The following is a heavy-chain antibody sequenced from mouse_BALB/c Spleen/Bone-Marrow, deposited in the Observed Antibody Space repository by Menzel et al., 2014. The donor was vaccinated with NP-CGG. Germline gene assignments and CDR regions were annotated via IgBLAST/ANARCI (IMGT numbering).Heavy chain of an antibody. CDR3: ARDSRSTVSHFDY. J-gene: IGHJ2*01. Sequence: DVKLVESGGGLVQPGDSLRLSCATSGFTFTDYYMNWVRQPPGKALEWLGFIRNKANGYTTEYSASVKGRFTISRDNSQSILYLQMNTLRAEDSATYYCARDSRSTVSHFDYWGQGTTLTVSS. D-gene: IGHD1-1*01. V-gene: IGHV7-3*02. CDR1: GFTFTDYY. CDR2: IRNKANGYTT.